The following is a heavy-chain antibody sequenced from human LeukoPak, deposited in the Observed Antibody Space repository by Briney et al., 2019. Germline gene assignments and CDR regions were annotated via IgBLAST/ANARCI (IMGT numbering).Heavy chain of an antibody. Sequence: ASVKVFCKASVGTFSSYAISWVRQAPGQGLEWMGGIIPIFGTANYAQKFQGRVTITADESTSTAYMELSSLRSEDTAVYYCAREGFGGYYDSSGYYYFVYWGQGTLVTVSS. CDR1: VGTFSSYA. CDR2: IIPIFGTA. D-gene: IGHD3-22*01. CDR3: AREGFGGYYDSSGYYYFVY. J-gene: IGHJ4*02. V-gene: IGHV1-69*13.